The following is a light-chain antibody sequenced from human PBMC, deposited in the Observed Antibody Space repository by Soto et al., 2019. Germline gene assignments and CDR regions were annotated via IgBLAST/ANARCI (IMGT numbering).Light chain of an antibody. CDR2: GAS. V-gene: IGKV3-20*01. Sequence: ENVLTQSPGTLSLSPGDRATLSCRASQSFSSSYLAWYQQKPGQAPRLLIYGASIRATGIPDRFSGSGSGTDFTLTISRLEPEDLAVYYCQQCHISPITFGQGTRLEIK. J-gene: IGKJ5*01. CDR1: QSFSSSY. CDR3: QQCHISPIT.